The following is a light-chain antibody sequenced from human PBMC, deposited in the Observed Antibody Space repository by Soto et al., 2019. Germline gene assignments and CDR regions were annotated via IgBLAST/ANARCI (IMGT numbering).Light chain of an antibody. CDR1: QSVSSSY. CDR2: GAS. V-gene: IGKV3-20*01. Sequence: EIVSTQSPGTLSLTPGERATLSCRASQSVSSSYLAWYQQKPGQAPRLLIYGASNRATGIPDRFSGNGSGTEFTLTIASLQSEDLGVYTCQQYSDWPPTFGQGTKVDI. J-gene: IGKJ1*01. CDR3: QQYSDWPPT.